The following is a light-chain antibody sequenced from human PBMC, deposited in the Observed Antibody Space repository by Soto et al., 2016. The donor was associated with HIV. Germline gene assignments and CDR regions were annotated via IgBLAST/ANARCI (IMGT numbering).Light chain of an antibody. J-gene: IGLJ1*01. Sequence: SYELTQPPSVSVSPGQTARITCFGDALPKHYAYWYQQKPGQAPVLVMYKNTEKASGIPERFSGSGSGTTVTLTINGVQAEDEADYYCQSADSSGTYGVFGTGTRSPS. CDR2: KNT. V-gene: IGLV3-25*03. CDR3: QSADSSGTYGV. CDR1: ALPKHY.